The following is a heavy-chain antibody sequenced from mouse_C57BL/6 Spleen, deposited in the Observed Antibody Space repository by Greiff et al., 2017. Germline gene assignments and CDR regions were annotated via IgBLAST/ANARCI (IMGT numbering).Heavy chain of an antibody. J-gene: IGHJ4*01. D-gene: IGHD2-2*01. CDR2: SRNKANDYTT. CDR1: GFTFSDFY. V-gene: IGHV7-1*01. Sequence: EVKLVESGGGLVQSGRSLRLSCATSGFTFSDFYMEWVRQAPGKGLEWIAASRNKANDYTTEYSASVKGRFIVSRDTSQSILDLQMNALRAEDTAIYYCARDDGYYYAMDYWGQGTSVTVSS. CDR3: ARDDGYYYAMDY.